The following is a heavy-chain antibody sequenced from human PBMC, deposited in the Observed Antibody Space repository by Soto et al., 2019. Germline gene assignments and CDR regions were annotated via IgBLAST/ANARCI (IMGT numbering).Heavy chain of an antibody. Sequence: EVQLVESGGGLVKPGGSLRLSCAGSGFTFSNVWMNWVRQAPGKELEWVGRIKSETDGGTIDYAAPVKGRFTISRDDSNTTLYLQMNSLKTEDTATYYCTPLALKYNSDWYPLSDWGQGTRVTVSS. D-gene: IGHD6-19*01. J-gene: IGHJ4*02. V-gene: IGHV3-15*07. CDR3: TPLALKYNSDWYPLSD. CDR2: IKSETDGGTI. CDR1: GFTFSNVW.